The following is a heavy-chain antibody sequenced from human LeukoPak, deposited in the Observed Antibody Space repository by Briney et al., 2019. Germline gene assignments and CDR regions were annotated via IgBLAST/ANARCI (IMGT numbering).Heavy chain of an antibody. D-gene: IGHD5-24*01. CDR1: GYTFTGYY. CDR3: ARAGRWLQLRYFDY. J-gene: IGHJ4*02. V-gene: IGHV1-2*02. CDR2: INPNSGGT. Sequence: ASVKVSCKAPGYTFTGYYMHWVRQAPGQGLEWMGWINPNSGGTNYAQKFQGRVTMTRDTSISTAYMELSRLRSDDTAVYYCARAGRWLQLRYFDYWGQGTLVTVSS.